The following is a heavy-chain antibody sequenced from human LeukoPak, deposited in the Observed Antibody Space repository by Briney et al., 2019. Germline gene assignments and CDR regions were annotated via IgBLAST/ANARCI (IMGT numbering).Heavy chain of an antibody. V-gene: IGHV1-69*05. J-gene: IGHJ4*02. CDR2: IIPIFGTA. Sequence: SVKVSCKASGGTFSSYAISWVRQAPGQGLEWMGRIIPIFGTANYTQKFQGRVTITTDESTSTAYMELSSLRSEDTAVYYCARGDDYSNYVLGYWGQGTLVSVSS. CDR1: GGTFSSYA. CDR3: ARGDDYSNYVLGY. D-gene: IGHD4-11*01.